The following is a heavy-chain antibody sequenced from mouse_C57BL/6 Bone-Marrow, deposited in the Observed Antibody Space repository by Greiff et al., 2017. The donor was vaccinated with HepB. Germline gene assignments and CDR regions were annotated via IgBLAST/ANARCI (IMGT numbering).Heavy chain of an antibody. V-gene: IGHV5-6*01. D-gene: IGHD2-4*01. CDR1: GFTFSSYG. CDR3: ARHGGLRRLFAY. J-gene: IGHJ3*01. Sequence: EVKLVESGGDLVKPGGSLKLSCAASGFTFSSYGMSWVRQTPDKRLEWVATISSGGSYTYYPDSVKGRFTISRDNAKNTLYLQMSSLKSEDTAMYYCARHGGLRRLFAYWGQGTLVTVSA. CDR2: ISSGGSYT.